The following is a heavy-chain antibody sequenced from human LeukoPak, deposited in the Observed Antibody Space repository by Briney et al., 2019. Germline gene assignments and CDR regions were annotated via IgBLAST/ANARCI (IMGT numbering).Heavy chain of an antibody. CDR1: GFTFSSYW. Sequence: GGSLRLSCAASGFTFSSYWMSWVRQAPGNGLEWVANIKQDGSEKYYVDSVKGRFTISRDNAKNSLYLQMNSLRAEDTAVYYCARGGNYDFWSGYYNFDYWGQGTLVTVSS. D-gene: IGHD3-3*01. CDR3: ARGGNYDFWSGYYNFDY. J-gene: IGHJ4*02. CDR2: IKQDGSEK. V-gene: IGHV3-7*01.